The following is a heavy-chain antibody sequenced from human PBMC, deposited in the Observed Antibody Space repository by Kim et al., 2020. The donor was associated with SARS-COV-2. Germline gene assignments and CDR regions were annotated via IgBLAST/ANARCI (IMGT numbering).Heavy chain of an antibody. CDR1: GFTFSDYY. D-gene: IGHD3-22*01. CDR3: ATGRRDGGGYPIFHY. J-gene: IGHJ4*02. Sequence: GGSLRLYCSASGFTFSDYYMNWIRQAPGKGLEWISYISSSGYTTYQADSVKGRFTISRDNAENSLYLEMNSLRAEDTAVYYCATGRRDGGGYPIFHYWGQGTLVTVSS. V-gene: IGHV3-11*01. CDR2: ISSSGYTT.